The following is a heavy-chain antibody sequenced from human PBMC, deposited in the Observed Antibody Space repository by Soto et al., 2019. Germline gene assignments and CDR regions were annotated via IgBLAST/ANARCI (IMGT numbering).Heavy chain of an antibody. CDR1: GYXFINYH. V-gene: IGHV1-18*01. CDR3: AKSPRGEMATD. Sequence: QVQLVQSGGEVKKPGASVTVSCKXSGYXFINYHITWVRQAPGQGLEWMAWINTYNGMTDYAQRFQGRVTMTRDTSTSTAYMELRNLGSDDTXVYFCAKSPRGEMATDWGQGTLVTVSS. D-gene: IGHD5-12*01. J-gene: IGHJ4*02. CDR2: INTYNGMT.